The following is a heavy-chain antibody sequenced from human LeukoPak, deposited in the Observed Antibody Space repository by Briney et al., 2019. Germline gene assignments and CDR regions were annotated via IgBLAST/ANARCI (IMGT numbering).Heavy chain of an antibody. CDR2: IYYSGGT. Sequence: SETLSLTCTVSGGSTSSYYWSWIRQPPGKGLEWIGYIYYSGGTNYNPSLKSRVTISVDTSKNQFSLKLSSVTAADTAVYYCARARSIAAAVDYWGQGTLVTVSS. CDR1: GGSTSSYY. D-gene: IGHD6-13*01. V-gene: IGHV4-59*01. CDR3: ARARSIAAAVDY. J-gene: IGHJ4*02.